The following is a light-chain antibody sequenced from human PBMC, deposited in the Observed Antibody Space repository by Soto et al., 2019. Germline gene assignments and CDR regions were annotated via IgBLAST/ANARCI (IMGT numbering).Light chain of an antibody. J-gene: IGLJ3*02. CDR1: SSDVGGYNY. Sequence: QSVLTQPASVSGSPGQSITISCTGTSSDVGGYNYVSWFQQHPAKAPKLKIYEVSNRPSGVSNRFSGSKSGYTASLTISELQADDEADYYCTSFTSSNTWVFGGGTQVTVL. CDR3: TSFTSSNTWV. V-gene: IGLV2-14*03. CDR2: EVS.